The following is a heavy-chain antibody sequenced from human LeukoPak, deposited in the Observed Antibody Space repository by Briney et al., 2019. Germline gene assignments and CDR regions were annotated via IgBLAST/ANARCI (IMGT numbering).Heavy chain of an antibody. CDR3: TTTHYNFYDLDH. V-gene: IGHV3-15*01. Sequence: GGSLRLSCAASGFIFSSAWMSWVRQAPGKGLEWVGHIKTKTDGWTTDYAAPVKGRFTISRDGSKNTVYLQMNSLKTEDTAVYYCTTTHYNFYDLDHWGQGTLVTVSS. J-gene: IGHJ4*02. CDR2: IKTKTDGWTT. D-gene: IGHD3-3*01. CDR1: GFIFSSAW.